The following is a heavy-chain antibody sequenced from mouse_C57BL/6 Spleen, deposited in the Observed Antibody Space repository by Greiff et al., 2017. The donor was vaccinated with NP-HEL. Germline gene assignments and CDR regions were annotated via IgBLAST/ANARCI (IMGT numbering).Heavy chain of an antibody. CDR1: GYTFTSYW. V-gene: IGHV1-52*01. CDR2: IDPSDSET. J-gene: IGHJ4*01. CDR3: ARFYYDYSYSAMDY. D-gene: IGHD2-4*01. Sequence: QVHVKQPGAELVRPGSSVKLSCKASGYTFTSYWMHWVKQRPIQGLEWIGNIDPSDSETNYNQKFKDKATLTVDKSSSTAYMKLSSLTSEDSAVXYYARFYYDYSYSAMDYWGQGTSVTVSS.